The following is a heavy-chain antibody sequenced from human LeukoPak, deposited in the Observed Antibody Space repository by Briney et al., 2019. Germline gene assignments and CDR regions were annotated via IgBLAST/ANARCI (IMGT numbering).Heavy chain of an antibody. J-gene: IGHJ4*02. Sequence: ASVKVSCKASGYTFTSYGISWVRQAHGQGLEWMGWISVYNGNTNYAQKIQGRVTMTTDTSTSTAYMELRSLRSDDTAVYYCARGECHRGQEHSYVYYFDYWGQGPLVTVSS. D-gene: IGHD5-18*01. CDR1: GYTFTSYG. V-gene: IGHV1-18*01. CDR2: ISVYNGNT. CDR3: ARGECHRGQEHSYVYYFDY.